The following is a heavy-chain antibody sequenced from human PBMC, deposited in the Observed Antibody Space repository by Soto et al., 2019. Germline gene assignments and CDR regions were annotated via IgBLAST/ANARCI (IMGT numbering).Heavy chain of an antibody. D-gene: IGHD6-13*01. J-gene: IGHJ6*02. V-gene: IGHV3-33*01. CDR2: TWYDGSNK. CDR3: AGLSSSWSMDV. CDR1: GFTFSSYG. Sequence: QVQLVESGGGVVQPGRSLRLSCAASGFTFSSYGMHWVRQAPGKGLEWVAVTWYDGSNKYHADSVKGRFTISRDNSKNTLYLQMNSLRVEDTAVYYCAGLSSSWSMDVWGQGTTVTVSS.